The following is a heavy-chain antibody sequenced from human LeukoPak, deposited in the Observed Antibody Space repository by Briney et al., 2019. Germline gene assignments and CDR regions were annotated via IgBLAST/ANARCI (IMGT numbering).Heavy chain of an antibody. V-gene: IGHV3-21*04. D-gene: IGHD3-16*01. Sequence: GGSPRLSCAASGFTVSSNYMSWVRQAPGKGLEWVSSISSNNRYIYYADSVKGRFTISRDNAKNSLYLQMSNLRAEDTAVYFCARGGGLDVWGQGATVTVSS. CDR1: GFTVSSNY. CDR2: ISSNNRYI. J-gene: IGHJ6*02. CDR3: ARGGGLDV.